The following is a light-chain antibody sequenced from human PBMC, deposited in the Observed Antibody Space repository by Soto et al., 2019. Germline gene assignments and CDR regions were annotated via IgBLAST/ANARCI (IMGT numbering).Light chain of an antibody. J-gene: IGKJ5*01. CDR2: GAS. CDR1: QSVGDY. CDR3: QQYGSSPPIT. Sequence: PGERATLSCRASQSVGDYLAWYQQRPGQAPRLLIYGASKRATGIPARFSASGSGTDFTLTISRLEPEDFAVYYCQQYGSSPPITFGQGTRLEIK. V-gene: IGKV3-20*01.